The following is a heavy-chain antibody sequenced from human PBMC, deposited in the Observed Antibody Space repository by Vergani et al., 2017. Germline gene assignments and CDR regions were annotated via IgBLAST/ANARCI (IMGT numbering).Heavy chain of an antibody. CDR3: TTDPRYSGDGSCYWLRDHHYYGMDV. J-gene: IGHJ6*02. D-gene: IGHD2-21*01. V-gene: IGHV3-15*07. Sequence: EVQLVESGGGIVKPGGSLRLSCVASGFSFRNAWMHWVRRTPGKGLEWVGRIKSTFDRGTTDYAAAVKGRFTISRDDSKNTLFLQMNGLKTEDIGVYYCTTDPRYSGDGSCYWLRDHHYYGMDVWGQGTTVTVSS. CDR1: GFSFRNAW. CDR2: IKSTFDRGTT.